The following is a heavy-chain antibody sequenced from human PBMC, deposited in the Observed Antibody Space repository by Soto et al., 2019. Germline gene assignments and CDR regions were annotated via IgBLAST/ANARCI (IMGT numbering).Heavy chain of an antibody. V-gene: IGHV1-18*04. D-gene: IGHD2-15*01. CDR3: ARASYCSGGSCDNQFDY. J-gene: IGHJ4*02. CDR1: GYTFTGYG. CDR2: ISAYNGNT. Sequence: APVKVSCKASGYTFTGYGISWVRQAHGQGLEWMGWISAYNGNTNYAQKLQGRVTMTTDTSTSTAYMERRSLRSDDTAVYYCARASYCSGGSCDNQFDYWGQGTLVTASS.